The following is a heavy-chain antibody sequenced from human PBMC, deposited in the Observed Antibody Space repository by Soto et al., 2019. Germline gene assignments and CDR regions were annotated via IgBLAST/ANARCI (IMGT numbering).Heavy chain of an antibody. CDR1: AFSVYY. CDR3: ALERQLNSPSDAFDI. Sequence: QVQLVQSGAEVKKPGASMKVSCKASAFSVYYLHWVRQAPGQGLEWMGRINPNSGVTTYAQRFQGSVTMTSDTSITPSFLALSNVDFDDTAVYYCALERQLNSPSDAFDIWGQGTMVTVSS. D-gene: IGHD6-13*01. V-gene: IGHV1-2*02. J-gene: IGHJ3*02. CDR2: INPNSGVT.